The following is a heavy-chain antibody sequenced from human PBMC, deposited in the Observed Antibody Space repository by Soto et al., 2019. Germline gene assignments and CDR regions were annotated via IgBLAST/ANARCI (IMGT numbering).Heavy chain of an antibody. CDR2: IYWDDDK. Sequence: SGPTLVNPTQTLTLTCTFSGFSLSTSGVGVGWIRQPPGKALEWLALIYWDDDKRYSPSLKSRLTITKDTSKNQVVLTMTNMDPVDTATYHRANRNPRNIVATTGTYFDYWGQGKLVTVS. CDR1: GFSLSTSGVG. J-gene: IGHJ4*02. V-gene: IGHV2-5*02. CDR3: ANRNPRNIVATTGTYFDY. D-gene: IGHD5-12*01.